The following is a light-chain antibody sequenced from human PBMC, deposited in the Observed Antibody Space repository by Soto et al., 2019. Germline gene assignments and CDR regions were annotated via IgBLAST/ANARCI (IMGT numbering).Light chain of an antibody. CDR1: RSDVGSYNL. V-gene: IGLV2-23*01. J-gene: IGLJ3*02. CDR2: EGS. CDR3: CSYAGSSTWV. Sequence: QSVLTQPASVSGSPGQSITISCTGTRSDVGSYNLVSWYQQHPGKAPKLMIYEGSKRPSGVSDRFSGSKSGNTASLTISGLQAEDEADYYCCSYAGSSTWVFGGGTKLTVL.